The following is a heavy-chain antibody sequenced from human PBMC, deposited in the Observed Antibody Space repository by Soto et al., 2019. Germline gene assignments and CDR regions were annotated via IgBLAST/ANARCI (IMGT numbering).Heavy chain of an antibody. V-gene: IGHV3-21*01. D-gene: IGHD5-18*01. CDR1: GFTFSSYT. Sequence: GGSLRLSCAASGFTFSSYTMDWVRQAPGKGLQWVSSISITSSYIYYADSVKGRFAISRDDTQNSLYLQMNSLRAEDTAVYYCARGAIRGYSYGYSDYWGQGTLVTVSS. J-gene: IGHJ4*02. CDR3: ARGAIRGYSYGYSDY. CDR2: ISITSSYI.